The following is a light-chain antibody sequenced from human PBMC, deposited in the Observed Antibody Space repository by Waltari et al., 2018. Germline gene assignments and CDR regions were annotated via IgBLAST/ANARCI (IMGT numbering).Light chain of an antibody. CDR1: QSVRRN. CDR2: DAS. V-gene: IGKV3-20*01. J-gene: IGKJ1*01. Sequence: EIELTLSAATLSLYQEERASLSCSGSQSVRRNVAWYQQKPGQAPRLLIYDASSRATGIQDRFSGSGSGTDFSLTISRLQPEDFAVYYCQKYGTLPATFGQGTKVEIK. CDR3: QKYGTLPAT.